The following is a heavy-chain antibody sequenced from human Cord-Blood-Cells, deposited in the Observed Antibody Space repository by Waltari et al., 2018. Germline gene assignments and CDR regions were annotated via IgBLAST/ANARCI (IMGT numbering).Heavy chain of an antibody. V-gene: IGHV1-69*09. CDR3: ARVFELVVPAAILAFDI. CDR1: GGTFSSYA. Sequence: QVQLVQSGAEVKKPGSSVKVSCKDSGGTFSSYAISWVRQAPGQGLEWMGRIIPILGIANYAQKFQGRVTITADKSTSTAYMELSSLRSEDTAVYYCARVFELVVPAAILAFDIWGQGTMVTVSS. CDR2: IIPILGIA. D-gene: IGHD2-2*02. J-gene: IGHJ3*02.